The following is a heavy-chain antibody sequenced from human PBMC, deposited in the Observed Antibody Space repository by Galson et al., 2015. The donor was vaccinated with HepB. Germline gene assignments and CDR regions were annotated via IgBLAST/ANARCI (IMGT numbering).Heavy chain of an antibody. CDR2: VYYSDSGNT. V-gene: IGHV4-59*01. CDR1: GGSMNSYY. CDR3: ARGGTMMQI. J-gene: IGHJ3*02. D-gene: IGHD3-22*01. Sequence: ETLSLTCTVSGGSMNSYYWSWIRQTPGKGLKGLEWIGYVYYSDSGNTNYNPSLKSRVTISVDTSKNQFSLDLNSMTAADTAVYYCARGGTMMQIWGQGTMVTVSS.